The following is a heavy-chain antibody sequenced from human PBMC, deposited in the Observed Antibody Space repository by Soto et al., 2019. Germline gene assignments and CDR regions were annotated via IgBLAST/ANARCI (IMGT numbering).Heavy chain of an antibody. J-gene: IGHJ5*02. V-gene: IGHV3-33*01. D-gene: IGHD6-13*01. Sequence: QVQLVESGGGVVQPGRSLRLSCAASGFTFSSYGMHWVRQAPGKGLEWVAVIWYDGSNKYYADSVKGRFTISRDNSKNTLYLQMKIQRAEETAVYYCARDNSSSWYGQTNWFDPWGQGTLVTVSS. CDR3: ARDNSSSWYGQTNWFDP. CDR1: GFTFSSYG. CDR2: IWYDGSNK.